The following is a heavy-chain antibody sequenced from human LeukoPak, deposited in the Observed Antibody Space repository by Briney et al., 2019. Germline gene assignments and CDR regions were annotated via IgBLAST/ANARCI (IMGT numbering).Heavy chain of an antibody. CDR1: GFTFSSYW. D-gene: IGHD6-13*01. V-gene: IGHV3-7*01. Sequence: GGSLRLSCAASGFTFSSYWMSWVRQAPGKGLEWVANIKQDGSEKYYVDSVKGRFTISRDNAKNSLYLQMNSLRAEDTAVYYCARDMYSSSWYLKWFDPWGQGTLVTVSS. CDR3: ARDMYSSSWYLKWFDP. CDR2: IKQDGSEK. J-gene: IGHJ5*02.